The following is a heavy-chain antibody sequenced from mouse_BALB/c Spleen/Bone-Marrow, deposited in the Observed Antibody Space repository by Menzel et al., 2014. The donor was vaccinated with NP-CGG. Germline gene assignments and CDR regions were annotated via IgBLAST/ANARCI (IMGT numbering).Heavy chain of an antibody. J-gene: IGHJ1*01. V-gene: IGHV1-14*01. Sequence: VQLQQSGPELVKPGASMKMSCKTSGYRFTTYVMHWVKQKPGQGLEWIGYINPYNDVTNYNEKFKGKATLTSDKSSSTSYMELSSLTSEDSAVYYCARNYGHWYFDVWGAGTTVTVSS. CDR1: GYRFTTYV. CDR2: INPYNDVT. CDR3: ARNYGHWYFDV. D-gene: IGHD1-1*02.